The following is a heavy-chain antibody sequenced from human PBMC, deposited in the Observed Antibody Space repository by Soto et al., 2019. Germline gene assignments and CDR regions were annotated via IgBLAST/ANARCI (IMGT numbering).Heavy chain of an antibody. D-gene: IGHD2-2*01. CDR1: GFTFDDYA. CDR2: ISWNSGSI. V-gene: IGHV3-9*01. CDR3: AKSRTAYGMDV. J-gene: IGHJ6*02. Sequence: PGGSLRLSCAASGFTFDDYAMHWVRQAPGKGLEWVSGISWNSGSIGYADSVKGRFTISRDNAKNSLYLQMNSLRAEDTALDYCAKSRTAYGMDVWGQGTTVTVSS.